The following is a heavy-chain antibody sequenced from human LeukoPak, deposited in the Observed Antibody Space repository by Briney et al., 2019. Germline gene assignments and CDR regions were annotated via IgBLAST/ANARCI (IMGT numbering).Heavy chain of an antibody. CDR1: GGSISSSSYY. D-gene: IGHD2-8*01. V-gene: IGHV4-39*01. CDR3: ARRLYVKGWYFDL. Sequence: SETLSLTCTASGGSISSSSYYWGWIRRPPGKGLEWIGSIYYSGSTYYNPSLKSRVTISVDTSKNQFSLKLSSVTAADTAVYYCARRLYVKGWYFDLWGRGTLVTVSS. J-gene: IGHJ2*01. CDR2: IYYSGST.